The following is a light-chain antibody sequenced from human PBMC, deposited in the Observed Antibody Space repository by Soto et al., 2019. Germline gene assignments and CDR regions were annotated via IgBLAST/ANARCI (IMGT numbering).Light chain of an antibody. CDR1: QSISSY. CDR2: AAS. V-gene: IGKV1-39*01. Sequence: DIQMTQSPSSLSASVGDRVTITCRASQSISSYLNWYQQKPGKAHKLLIYAASSLQSGVPSRFSGSGSGTDFTLTISSLQPEDFATYYCQQSYSTLPYTFGQGTKLEIK. J-gene: IGKJ2*01. CDR3: QQSYSTLPYT.